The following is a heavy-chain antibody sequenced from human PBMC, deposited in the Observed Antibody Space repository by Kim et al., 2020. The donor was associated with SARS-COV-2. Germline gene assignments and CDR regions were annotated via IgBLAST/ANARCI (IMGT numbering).Heavy chain of an antibody. V-gene: IGHV4-34*01. CDR3: ARGPGYYDSSGYSPVFDY. CDR1: GGSFSGYY. D-gene: IGHD3-22*01. Sequence: SETLSLTCAVYGGSFSGYYWSWIRQPPGKGLEWIGEINHSGSTNYNPSLKSRVTISVDTSKNQFSLKLSSVTAADTAVYYCARGPGYYDSSGYSPVFDYWGQGTLVTVSS. J-gene: IGHJ4*02. CDR2: INHSGST.